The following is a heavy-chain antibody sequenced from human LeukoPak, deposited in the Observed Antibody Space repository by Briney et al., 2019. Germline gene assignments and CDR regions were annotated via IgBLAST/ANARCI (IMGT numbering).Heavy chain of an antibody. J-gene: IGHJ4*02. D-gene: IGHD3-22*01. CDR2: IYYSGST. CDR1: GGSISSYY. CDR3: ARERLGYYDRSGLGY. V-gene: IGHV4-59*01. Sequence: PSETLSLTCTVSGGSISSYYWNWIRQPPGKGLEWIGYIYYSGSTNYNPSLKSRVTTSVDTSKNQFSLKLSSVTAAATAVYYCARERLGYYDRSGLGYWGQGTLVTVSS.